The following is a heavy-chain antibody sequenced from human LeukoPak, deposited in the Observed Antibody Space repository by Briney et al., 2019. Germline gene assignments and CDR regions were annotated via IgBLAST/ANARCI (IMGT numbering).Heavy chain of an antibody. V-gene: IGHV3-33*01. J-gene: IGHJ4*02. CDR3: ARDHSYLIDY. D-gene: IGHD3-16*02. CDR1: GFTFSSYG. CDR2: IWYDGSDK. Sequence: GGSLRLSCAASGFTFSSYGMHWVRQAPGKGLEWVAVIWYDGSDKYYADSVKGRFTISRDNSKNTLYLQMNSLRPEDTAVYYCARDHSYLIDYWGQGTLVTVSS.